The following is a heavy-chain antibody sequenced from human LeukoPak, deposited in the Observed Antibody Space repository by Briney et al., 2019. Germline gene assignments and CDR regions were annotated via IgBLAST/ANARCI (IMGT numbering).Heavy chain of an antibody. CDR2: IRSSGNTL. V-gene: IGHV3-48*01. J-gene: IGHJ4*02. Sequence: PGGSLRLSCVASGFTFSSYSMNWVRQAPGRGLEWVSYIRSSGNTLYYADSVKGRFTISRDNARNSAYLQMNSLRVEDTAIYYCVRDPNALDYWGQGTLVTVSS. D-gene: IGHD2-2*01. CDR3: VRDPNALDY. CDR1: GFTFSSYS.